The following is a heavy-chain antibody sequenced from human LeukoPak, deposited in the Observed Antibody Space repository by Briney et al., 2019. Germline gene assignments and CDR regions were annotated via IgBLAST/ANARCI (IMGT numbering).Heavy chain of an antibody. V-gene: IGHV4-34*01. J-gene: IGHJ6*03. CDR1: GGSFSGYY. Sequence: SETLSLTCAVYGGSFSGYYWSWIRQPPGKGLEWIGEINHSGSTNYNQSLKSRVTISVDTSKNQFSLKLSSVTAADTAVYYCARGWQYYYGSAPGGYYYYMDVWGKGTTVTVSS. D-gene: IGHD3-10*01. CDR3: ARGWQYYYGSAPGGYYYYMDV. CDR2: INHSGST.